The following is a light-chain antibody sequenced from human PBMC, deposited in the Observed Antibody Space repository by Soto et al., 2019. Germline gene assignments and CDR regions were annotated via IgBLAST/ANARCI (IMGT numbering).Light chain of an antibody. J-gene: IGKJ3*01. CDR2: GAS. Sequence: EIVLTQSPGTLSLSPGERATLSCRASQSVPSNNLAWYQQKTGQAPRLLIYGASTRAAGIPARFSGSGSGTDFSLTISRLEPEDFAVYFCQQDGYSPPFTFGPGTKGDI. V-gene: IGKV3-20*01. CDR1: QSVPSNN. CDR3: QQDGYSPPFT.